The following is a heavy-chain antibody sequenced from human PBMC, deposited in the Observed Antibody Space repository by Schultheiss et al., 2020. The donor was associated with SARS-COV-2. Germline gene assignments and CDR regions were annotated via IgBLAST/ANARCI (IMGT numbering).Heavy chain of an antibody. CDR2: ISAYNGNT. V-gene: IGHV1-18*01. CDR3: ARDGDYDFWSGVLYYYYYGMDV. D-gene: IGHD3-3*01. Sequence: ASVKVSCKASGYSVTNYDISWVRQAPGQGLEWMGWISAYNGNTNYTQKFQGRVTMTTDTSTSTAYMELRSLRSDDTAVYYCARDGDYDFWSGVLYYYYYGMDVWGQGTTVTVSS. J-gene: IGHJ6*02. CDR1: GYSVTNYD.